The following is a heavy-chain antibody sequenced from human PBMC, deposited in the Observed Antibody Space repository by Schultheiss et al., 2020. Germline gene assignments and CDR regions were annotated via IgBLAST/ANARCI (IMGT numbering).Heavy chain of an antibody. CDR2: IWYDGSNK. CDR1: GFTFSSYA. D-gene: IGHD1-26*01. V-gene: IGHV3-33*06. J-gene: IGHJ5*02. CDR3: AKSDVGATSWFDP. Sequence: GESLKISCAASGFTFSSYAMHWVRQAPGKGLEWVAVIWYDGSNKYYADSVKGRFTISRDNSKNTLFLQMNSLRAEDTAVYYCAKSDVGATSWFDPWGQGTLVTVSS.